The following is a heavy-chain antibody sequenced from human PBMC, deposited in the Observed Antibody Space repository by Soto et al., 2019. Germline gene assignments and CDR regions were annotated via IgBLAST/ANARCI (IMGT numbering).Heavy chain of an antibody. CDR1: GYPFTSHG. V-gene: IGHV1-18*04. J-gene: IGHJ4*02. D-gene: IGHD4-4*01. CDR2: ISAYNGNT. Sequence: ASVKVSCKASGYPFTSHGISWVRQAHGQGLAWLEWISAYNGNTNYEQKLQGRVTMTTDTSTSTAYMELRILRSDDTAVYYCARDTTVPSAPDYWGQGTLVTVSS. CDR3: ARDTTVPSAPDY.